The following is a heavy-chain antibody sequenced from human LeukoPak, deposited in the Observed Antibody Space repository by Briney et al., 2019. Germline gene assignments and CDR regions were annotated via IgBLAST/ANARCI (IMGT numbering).Heavy chain of an antibody. V-gene: IGHV3-33*06. Sequence: QPGRSLRLSCAASGFTFSSYGMHWVRQAPGKGLEWVAVIWYDGSNKYYADSVKGRFTISRDNSKNTLYLQMNSLRAEDTAVYYCAEGRRITIFGVADSTGWFDPWGQGTLVTVSS. CDR2: IWYDGSNK. CDR1: GFTFSSYG. D-gene: IGHD3-3*01. J-gene: IGHJ5*02. CDR3: AEGRRITIFGVADSTGWFDP.